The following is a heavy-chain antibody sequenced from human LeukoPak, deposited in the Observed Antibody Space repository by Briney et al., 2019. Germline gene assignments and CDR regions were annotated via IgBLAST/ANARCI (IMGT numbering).Heavy chain of an antibody. D-gene: IGHD6-13*01. CDR3: ARGRLRGQQLNWFDP. CDR1: GGSISSYY. Sequence: SETLSLTCTVSGGSISSYYWSWIRQPPGKGLEWIGYIYYSGSTNYNPSLKSRVTISVDTSKNQFSLKLSSVTAADTAVYYCARGRLRGQQLNWFDPWGQGTLVTVSS. CDR2: IYYSGST. V-gene: IGHV4-59*12. J-gene: IGHJ5*02.